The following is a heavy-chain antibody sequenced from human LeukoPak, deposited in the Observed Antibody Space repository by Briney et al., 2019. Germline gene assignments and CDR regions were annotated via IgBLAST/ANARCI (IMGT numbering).Heavy chain of an antibody. CDR3: ARVAVPGTYDY. Sequence: GGSLRLSCAASGFPFRSYAMHWVRQAPGKGLEYVSAITLDGISTYYANSVKGRFTISRDNSKNTLYLQMGSLRAEDMAVYYYARVAVPGTYDYWGQGTLVTVSS. CDR1: GFPFRSYA. CDR2: ITLDGIST. D-gene: IGHD6-19*01. V-gene: IGHV3-64*01. J-gene: IGHJ4*02.